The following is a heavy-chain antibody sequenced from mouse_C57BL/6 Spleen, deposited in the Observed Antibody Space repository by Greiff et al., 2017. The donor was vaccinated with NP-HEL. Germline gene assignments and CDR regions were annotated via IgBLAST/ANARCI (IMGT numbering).Heavy chain of an antibody. CDR2: IDPSDSYT. CDR3: ARSTGGDY. J-gene: IGHJ2*01. CDR1: GYTFTSYW. Sequence: QVQLKQPGAELVKPGASVKLSCKASGYTFTSYWMQWVKQRPGQGLEWIGEIDPSDSYTNSNQKFQGKATLTVDTSSSTVYMQLSSLTSEDSAVYYCARSTGGDYWGQGTTLTVSS. V-gene: IGHV1-50*01. D-gene: IGHD4-1*01.